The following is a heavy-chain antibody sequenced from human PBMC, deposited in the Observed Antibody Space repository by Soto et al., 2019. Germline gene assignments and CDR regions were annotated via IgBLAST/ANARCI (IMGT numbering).Heavy chain of an antibody. CDR1: GYTFTSFD. J-gene: IGHJ6*03. V-gene: IGHV1-8*01. CDR3: ARVYSDYHWDFYYMDV. CDR2: MNPNSGNT. Sequence: QVQLVQSGAEVKKPGASVKVSCKASGYTFTSFDINWVRQATGQGLEWMGWMNPNSGNTGYAQRFQGRVTMTRDTSISTAYMELSSLRSEDTAVYYCARVYSDYHWDFYYMDVCGKGTTVTVSS. D-gene: IGHD5-12*01.